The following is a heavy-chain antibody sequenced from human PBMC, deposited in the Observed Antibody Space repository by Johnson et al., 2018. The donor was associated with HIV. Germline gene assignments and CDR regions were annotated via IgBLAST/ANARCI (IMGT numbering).Heavy chain of an antibody. V-gene: IGHV3-30*02. CDR3: AREMVVAGAFDI. D-gene: IGHD2-21*01. J-gene: IGHJ3*02. CDR1: GFNFSTYG. CDR2: IRYDGTNK. Sequence: QVQLVESGGGVVQPGGSLRLSCVASGFNFSTYGMHWVRQAPGKGLEWVAFIRYDGTNKYYVDSVKGRFTISRDNAKNSLYLQMNSLRAEDTALYYCAREMVVAGAFDIWGQGTMVTVSS.